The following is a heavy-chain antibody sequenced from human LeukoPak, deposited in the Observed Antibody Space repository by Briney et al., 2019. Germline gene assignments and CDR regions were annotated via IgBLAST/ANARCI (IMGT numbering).Heavy chain of an antibody. J-gene: IGHJ3*01. V-gene: IGHV4-59*01. D-gene: IGHD3-10*01. Sequence: SETLSLTYTVSGGSISSYYWSWIRQPPGKGLEWIGYGHYTGATFYNPSLSSRVTLSVDTSTNQFSLKLRSVTAADTAVYYCARWGEHSALRIHAFDVWGLGTMVTVSS. CDR3: ARWGEHSALRIHAFDV. CDR2: GHYTGAT. CDR1: GGSISSYY.